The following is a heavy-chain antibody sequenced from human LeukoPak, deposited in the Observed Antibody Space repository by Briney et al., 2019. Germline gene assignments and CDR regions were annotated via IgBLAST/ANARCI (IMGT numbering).Heavy chain of an antibody. Sequence: PSETLSLTCTVSGGSISSYYWSLIRQPPGKGLEWIGYIYYSGSTNYNPSLKSRVTISVDTSKNQFSLKLSSVTAADTAVYYCARVDRYYDILTGYYPTNWFDPWGQGTLVTVSS. CDR2: IYYSGST. CDR1: GGSISSYY. V-gene: IGHV4-59*01. J-gene: IGHJ5*02. D-gene: IGHD3-9*01. CDR3: ARVDRYYDILTGYYPTNWFDP.